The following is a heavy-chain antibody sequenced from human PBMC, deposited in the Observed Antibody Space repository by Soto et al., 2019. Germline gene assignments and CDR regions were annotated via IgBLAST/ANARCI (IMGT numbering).Heavy chain of an antibody. Sequence: ASVKVSCKASGYTFTSYDINWVRQATGQGLEWMGWMNPNSGNTGYAQKFQGRVTMTRNTSISTAYMELSSLRSEDTAVYYCAVAAAGHGSWSDPWGQGTLVTVSS. J-gene: IGHJ5*02. CDR1: GYTFTSYD. CDR2: MNPNSGNT. D-gene: IGHD6-13*01. V-gene: IGHV1-8*01. CDR3: AVAAAGHGSWSDP.